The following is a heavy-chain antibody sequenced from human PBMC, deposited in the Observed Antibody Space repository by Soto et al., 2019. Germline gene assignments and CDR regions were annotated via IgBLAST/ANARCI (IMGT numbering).Heavy chain of an antibody. CDR3: ATVTKRAAAGTAEYYKFVMDD. V-gene: IGHV3-23*01. J-gene: IGHJ6*04. CDR1: GFAFSTYA. D-gene: IGHD6-13*01. CDR2: ISGSGGSS. Sequence: EVQLLESGGALEHPGGSLRLSCAASGFAFSTYAMTWVRQAPGKGLEWVSVISGSGGSSYYAASVKGRFTISRDNSKNTLYLQMNGLRAEDTSLYYCATVTKRAAAGTAEYYKFVMDDWGERATVSCSS.